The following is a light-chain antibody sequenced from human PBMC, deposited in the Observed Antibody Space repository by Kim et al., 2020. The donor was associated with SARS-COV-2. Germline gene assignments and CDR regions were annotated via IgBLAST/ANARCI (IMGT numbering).Light chain of an antibody. V-gene: IGKV1-27*01. J-gene: IGKJ1*01. CDR1: QGISND. CDR2: GAS. Sequence: GSVGDRVTITCRASQGISNDLAWYQQKPGKAPNLLIYGASALMSGVPSRFSGSGSGTDFTLTISSLQPEDVATYYCQEYNGAPWTFGQGTKVDIK. CDR3: QEYNGAPWT.